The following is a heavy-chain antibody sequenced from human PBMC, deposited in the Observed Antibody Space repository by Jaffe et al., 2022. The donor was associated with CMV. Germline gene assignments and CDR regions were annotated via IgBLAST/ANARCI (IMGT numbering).Heavy chain of an antibody. CDR3: ARVNGRGYSYGYRAGFDY. Sequence: QVQLVQSGAEVKKPGASVKVSCKASGYTFTGYYMHWVRQAPGQGLEWMGWINPNSGGTNYAQKFQGRVTMTRDTSISTAYMELSRLRSDDTAVYYCARVNGRGYSYGYRAGFDYWGQGTLVTVSS. V-gene: IGHV1-2*02. J-gene: IGHJ4*02. D-gene: IGHD5-18*01. CDR1: GYTFTGYY. CDR2: INPNSGGT.